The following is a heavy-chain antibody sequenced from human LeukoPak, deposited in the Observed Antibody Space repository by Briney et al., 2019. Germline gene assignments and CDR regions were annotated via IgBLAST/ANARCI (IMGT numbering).Heavy chain of an antibody. CDR3: ARGSDYYGSGSYPPTNNNWFDP. D-gene: IGHD3-10*01. V-gene: IGHV4-34*01. Sequence: SETLSLTCAVYGGSFSGYYWSWIRQPPGKGLEWIGEINHSGSTNYNPPLKSRVTISVDTSKNQFSLKLSSVTAADTAVYYCARGSDYYGSGSYPPTNNNWFDPWGQGTLVTVSS. CDR2: INHSGST. J-gene: IGHJ5*02. CDR1: GGSFSGYY.